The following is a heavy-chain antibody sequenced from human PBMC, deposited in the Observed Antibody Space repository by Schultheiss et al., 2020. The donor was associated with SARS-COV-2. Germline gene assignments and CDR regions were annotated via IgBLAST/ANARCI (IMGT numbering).Heavy chain of an antibody. J-gene: IGHJ5*02. V-gene: IGHV3-23*01. CDR3: ARDTPAASHWFDP. CDR2: ISGSGGST. Sequence: GESLKISCAASGFTFSSYAMSWVRQAPGKGLEWVSAISGSGGSTYYADSVKGRFTISRDNSKNTLYLQMNSLRAEDTAVYYCARDTPAASHWFDPWGQGTLVTVSS. CDR1: GFTFSSYA. D-gene: IGHD2-15*01.